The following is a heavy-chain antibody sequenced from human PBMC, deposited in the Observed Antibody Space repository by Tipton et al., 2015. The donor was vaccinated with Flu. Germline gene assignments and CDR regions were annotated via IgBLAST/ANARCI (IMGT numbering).Heavy chain of an antibody. Sequence: SGFTFSSYGMHWVRQAPGKGLEWVAVIWYDGSNKYYADSVKGRFTISRDNSKNTLYLQMNSLRAEDTAVYYCARGVDYYYGSGSYYHFDYWGQGTLVTVSS. V-gene: IGHV3-33*01. CDR2: IWYDGSNK. CDR1: GFTFSSYG. D-gene: IGHD3-10*01. J-gene: IGHJ4*02. CDR3: ARGVDYYYGSGSYYHFDY.